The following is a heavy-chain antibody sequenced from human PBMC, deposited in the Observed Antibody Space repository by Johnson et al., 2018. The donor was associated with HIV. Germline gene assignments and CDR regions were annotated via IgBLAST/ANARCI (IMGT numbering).Heavy chain of an antibody. CDR1: GFTFSTYG. J-gene: IGHJ3*02. CDR2: IWFDGSNK. V-gene: IGHV3-33*01. D-gene: IGHD3-16*01. CDR3: AREGRGSPDGFDI. Sequence: QVQLVESGGGVVQPGRSLRLSCAASGFTFSTYGMHWVRQAPGRGLEWVAVIWFDGSNKYYADSVKGRFTISRDNSKNTLYLQMNSLRAEDTAVYYCAREGRGSPDGFDIWGQGTMVTVSS.